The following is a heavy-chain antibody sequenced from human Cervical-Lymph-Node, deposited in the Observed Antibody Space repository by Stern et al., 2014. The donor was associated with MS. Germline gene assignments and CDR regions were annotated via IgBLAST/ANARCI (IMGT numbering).Heavy chain of an antibody. CDR3: ASSDVAASGTFDS. D-gene: IGHD6-13*01. Sequence: VQLVESGAEVKKPGSSGKVACKASGGTLKSHTISWVRQAPGEGLEWMGGITPIFGTVNYAQKFQGRVTITADELTNTVHMEMSGLRSEDRAVYYCASSDVAASGTFDSWGQGTQVTVSS. J-gene: IGHJ4*02. CDR2: ITPIFGTV. V-gene: IGHV1-69*01. CDR1: GGTLKSHT.